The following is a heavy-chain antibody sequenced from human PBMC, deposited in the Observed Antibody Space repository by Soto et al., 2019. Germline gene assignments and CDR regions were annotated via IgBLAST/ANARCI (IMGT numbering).Heavy chain of an antibody. D-gene: IGHD6-19*01. V-gene: IGHV2-70*01. CDR2: IDWDDDK. Sequence: SGPTLVNPTQTLTLTFTFSVFSLSTSGMCVSWIRQPPGKALEWLALIDWDDDKYYSTSLKTRLTISKDTSKNQVVLTMTNMDPVDTATYYCARTPSSLSGWSADYWGQGTLVTVSS. J-gene: IGHJ4*02. CDR1: VFSLSTSGMC. CDR3: ARTPSSLSGWSADY.